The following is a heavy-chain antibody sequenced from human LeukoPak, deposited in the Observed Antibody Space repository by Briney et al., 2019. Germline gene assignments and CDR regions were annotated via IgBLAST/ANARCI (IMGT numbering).Heavy chain of an antibody. J-gene: IGHJ4*02. CDR2: VNDRGTT. V-gene: IGHV4-34*01. CDR1: GDSFSGYY. Sequence: PSETLSRTCAVYGDSFSGYYWSWIRQSPGTGLKGIGEVNDRGTTNYNPNLKSRVTISVVTSSNQFSLKLTSVTAADTALYFCATRRGGPYPYYFDHWDQGALVTVSS. D-gene: IGHD2-15*01. CDR3: ATRRGGPYPYYFDH.